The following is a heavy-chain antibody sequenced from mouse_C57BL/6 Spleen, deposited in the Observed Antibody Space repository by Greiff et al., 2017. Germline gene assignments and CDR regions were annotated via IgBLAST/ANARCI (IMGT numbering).Heavy chain of an antibody. CDR3: TRDGVPRGFAY. D-gene: IGHD2-14*01. Sequence: QVQLQQSGAELVRPGASVTLSCKASGYTFTDYEMHWVKQTPVHGLEWIGAIDPETGGTAYNQKFKGKAILTADKSSSTAYMELRSLTSEDSAVYYCTRDGVPRGFAYWGQGTLVTVSA. CDR2: IDPETGGT. CDR1: GYTFTDYE. V-gene: IGHV1-15*01. J-gene: IGHJ3*01.